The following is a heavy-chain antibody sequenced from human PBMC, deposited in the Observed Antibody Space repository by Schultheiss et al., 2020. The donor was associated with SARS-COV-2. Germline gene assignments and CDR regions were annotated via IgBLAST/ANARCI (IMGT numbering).Heavy chain of an antibody. J-gene: IGHJ4*02. D-gene: IGHD5-24*01. CDR2: LYYSGST. CDR3: ATRDGRVDY. CDR1: GGSISNSSYY. V-gene: IGHV4-39*01. Sequence: GSLRLSCTVSGGSISNSSYYWGWIRQPPGKGLEWIGSLYYSGSTYYNPSLKSRVTISVDTSKNQFSLKLSSVTAADTAVYYCATRDGRVDYWGQGTLVTVSS.